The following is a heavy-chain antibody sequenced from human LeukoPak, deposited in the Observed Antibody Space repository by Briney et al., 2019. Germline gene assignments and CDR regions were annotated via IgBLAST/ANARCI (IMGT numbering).Heavy chain of an antibody. CDR3: AKDTMVRGLFSHGFDY. D-gene: IGHD3-10*01. CDR2: ISWNSGSI. Sequence: GRSLRLSCAASGFTFDDYAMHWVRQAPGKGLEWVSGISWNSGSIGYADSVKGRFTISRDNAKDSLYLQMNSLRAEDTALYYCAKDTMVRGLFSHGFDYWGQGTLVTVSS. CDR1: GFTFDDYA. V-gene: IGHV3-9*01. J-gene: IGHJ4*02.